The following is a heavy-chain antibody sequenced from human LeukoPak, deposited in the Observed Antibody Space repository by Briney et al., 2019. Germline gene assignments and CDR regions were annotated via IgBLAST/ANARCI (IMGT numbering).Heavy chain of an antibody. V-gene: IGHV3-23*01. CDR3: AKDLFLQGGSEY. D-gene: IGHD3-10*01. Sequence: GGSLRLSCAASGFTFSSYAMSWVRQAPGKGLEWVSAISGSGGSTYYADSVKGRSTISRDNSKNTLYLQMNSLRAEDTAVYYCAKDLFLQGGSEYWGQGTLVTVSS. J-gene: IGHJ4*02. CDR1: GFTFSSYA. CDR2: ISGSGGST.